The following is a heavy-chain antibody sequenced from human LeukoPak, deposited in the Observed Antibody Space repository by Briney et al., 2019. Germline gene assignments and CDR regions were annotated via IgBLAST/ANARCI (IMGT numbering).Heavy chain of an antibody. V-gene: IGHV4-34*01. CDR3: ARGQRRAPQPRSGSYSLDY. Sequence: SETLSLTCAVYGGSFSGYYWSWIRQPPGKGLEWIGKINHSGSTNYNPSLKSRVTISVDTSKNQFSLKLSSVTAADTAVYYCARGQRRAPQPRSGSYSLDYWGQGTLVTVSS. D-gene: IGHD3-10*01. J-gene: IGHJ4*02. CDR2: INHSGST. CDR1: GGSFSGYY.